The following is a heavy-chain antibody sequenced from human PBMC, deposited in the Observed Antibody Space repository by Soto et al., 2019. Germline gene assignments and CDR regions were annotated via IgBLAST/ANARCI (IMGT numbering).Heavy chain of an antibody. Sequence: GGSLRLSCAASGLIIHEYIISWLRQVPGRPLEWLSTISGSNTYYVDSVRGRFTISRDTSKNTLFLQMNSLRAEDTAVYYCAKDRYGDYGGIDYWGQGTMVTVSS. D-gene: IGHD4-17*01. J-gene: IGHJ4*01. V-gene: IGHV3-23*01. CDR1: GLIIHEYI. CDR3: AKDRYGDYGGIDY. CDR2: ISGSNT.